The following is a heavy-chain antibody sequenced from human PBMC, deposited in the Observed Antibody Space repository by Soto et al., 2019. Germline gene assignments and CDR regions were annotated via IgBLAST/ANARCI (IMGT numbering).Heavy chain of an antibody. Sequence: QVLLQESGPGLVKPSETLSLTCTVSGGSISSYFLNWIRQAPGKGLEWIGYMYFNESTNYNPSLKSRVTISLDTSKSLFSVNLNSVTAADTAVYYCARDHKEAFDIWGQGTLVTVSS. V-gene: IGHV4-59*01. CDR3: ARDHKEAFDI. CDR1: GGSISSYF. CDR2: MYFNEST. J-gene: IGHJ3*02.